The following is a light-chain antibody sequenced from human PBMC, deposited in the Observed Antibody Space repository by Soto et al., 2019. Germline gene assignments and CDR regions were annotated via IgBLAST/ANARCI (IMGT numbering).Light chain of an antibody. CDR2: EVT. Sequence: QSALTQPASVSGSPGQSITISCTGTSSDVGGYNYVSWYQQHPGKAPKLMIHEVTNRPSGVSNRFSGSKSGNTASLTISGLQAEDEADYYCSSYGSSSTSSCVFGTGTKVTVL. CDR1: SSDVGGYNY. J-gene: IGLJ1*01. CDR3: SSYGSSSTSSCV. V-gene: IGLV2-14*01.